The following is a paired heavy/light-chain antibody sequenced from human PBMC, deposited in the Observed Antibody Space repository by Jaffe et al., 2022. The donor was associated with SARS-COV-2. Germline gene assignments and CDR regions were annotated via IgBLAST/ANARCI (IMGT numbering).Heavy chain of an antibody. CDR3: VRVGQFDH. CDR2: ISKSGNRI. CDR1: GFTFSDYY. J-gene: IGHJ4*02. D-gene: IGHD3-3*01. V-gene: IGHV3-11*01. Sequence: QVQLAESGGGLVKPGGSLRLSCVVSGFTFSDYYMSWFRQAPGKGLECVSHISKSGNRIYYADSVKGRFTISRDNARNSLYLQMNSLRADDTAVYYCVRVGQFDHWGQGTLVTVST.
Light chain of an antibody. CDR2: QVS. J-gene: IGKJ2*01. V-gene: IGKV2-30*01. CDR1: QSLVSGDGYTY. CDR3: AQVTHWPFT. Sequence: VVLTQSPLSLPVTLGQPASISCKSGQSLVSGDGYTYLDWIQQRPGQSPRRLFYQVSNRDSGVPDRFSGSGSFTDFTLKISRVEAEDVAVYYCAQVTHWPFTFGQGTRLEI.